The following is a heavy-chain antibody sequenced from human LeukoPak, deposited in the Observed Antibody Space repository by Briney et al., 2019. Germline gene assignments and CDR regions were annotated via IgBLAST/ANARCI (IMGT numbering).Heavy chain of an antibody. D-gene: IGHD1/OR15-1a*01. Sequence: PSETLSLTCTVSGGSISSSSYYWGWIRQPQGKGLEWIGSIYYSGSTYYNPSLKSLVTISVDTSKNQFSLKLSSVAAADTAVYYCARVRGLQQRFDYWGQGTLVTVSS. CDR2: IYYSGST. CDR1: GGSISSSSYY. J-gene: IGHJ4*02. V-gene: IGHV4-39*07. CDR3: ARVRGLQQRFDY.